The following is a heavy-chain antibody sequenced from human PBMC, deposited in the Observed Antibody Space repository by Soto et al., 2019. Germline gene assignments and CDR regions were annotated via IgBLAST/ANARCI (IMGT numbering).Heavy chain of an antibody. V-gene: IGHV3-72*01. D-gene: IGHD4-17*01. Sequence: GWSLRLSCAASGFTFSDHYMDLVRQAPGKGLEWVGRTRNKANSHTTEYAASVKGRFAISRDDSKNSLYLQMNSLKVEDTAVYYCARATTVTECWGEGAPVTVSS. CDR1: GFTFSDHY. CDR3: ARATTVTEC. CDR2: TRNKANSHTT. J-gene: IGHJ4*02.